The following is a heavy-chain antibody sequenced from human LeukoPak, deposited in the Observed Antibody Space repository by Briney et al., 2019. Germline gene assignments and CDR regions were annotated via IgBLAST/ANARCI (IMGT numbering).Heavy chain of an antibody. CDR3: ASREVATIKDYYYYGMDV. J-gene: IGHJ6*02. V-gene: IGHV1-18*01. CDR2: INADNGNT. Sequence: ASVKVSCKASGYTFTNYGFSWVRQAPGQGLEWMGWINADNGNTNYPQKLQGRVTMTADTSTSTAYLELRSLRSDDTAVYYCASREVATIKDYYYYGMDVWGQGTTVTVSS. D-gene: IGHD5-12*01. CDR1: GYTFTNYG.